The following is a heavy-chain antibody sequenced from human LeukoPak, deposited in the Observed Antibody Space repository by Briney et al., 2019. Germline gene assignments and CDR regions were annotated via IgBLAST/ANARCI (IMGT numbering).Heavy chain of an antibody. J-gene: IGHJ5*02. CDR2: IVVGSGNT. CDR3: AALYSNYVP. Sequence: GASVKVSCKASGFTFTSSVMQWVRQARGQRLEWIGWIVVGSGNTNYAQKFQERVPITRDMSTSTAYMELSSLRSEDTAVYYCAALYSNYVPWGQGTLVTVSS. CDR1: GFTFTSSV. V-gene: IGHV1-58*02. D-gene: IGHD4-11*01.